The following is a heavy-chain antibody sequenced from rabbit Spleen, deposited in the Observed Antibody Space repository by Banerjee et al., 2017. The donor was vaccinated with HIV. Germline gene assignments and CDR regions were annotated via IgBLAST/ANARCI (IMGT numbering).Heavy chain of an antibody. CDR1: GFDFSSSYY. J-gene: IGHJ3*01. V-gene: IGHV1S47*01. CDR3: ARAIVPWLGLTRLDL. Sequence: QEQLVESGGGLVQPEGSLTLTCKAAGFDFSSSYYMCWVRQAPGKGPEWIGIIYAGKGSTDYASWVNGRFTISSDNAQNTVDLQMNSLTAADTATYFCARAIVPWLGLTRLDLWGPGTLVTV. CDR2: IYAGKGST. D-gene: IGHD4-1*01.